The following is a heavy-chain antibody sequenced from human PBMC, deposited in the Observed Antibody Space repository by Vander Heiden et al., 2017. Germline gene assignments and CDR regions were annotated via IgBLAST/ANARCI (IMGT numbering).Heavy chain of an antibody. V-gene: IGHV3-33*01. CDR2: VWFDGGDK. CDR3: ARDRTFYGAGDDGFDV. CDR1: GFTFSGYK. J-gene: IGHJ3*01. D-gene: IGHD3-16*01. Sequence: QVRLVESGGGVVQPGRSLRLSCAASGFTFSGYKMHWVRQAPGKGLEWVAVVWFDGGDKYYGDSVKGRFTISRDNSKNTVFLQIKSLRGEDTAVYYCARDRTFYGAGDDGFDVWGQGTMVSVSS.